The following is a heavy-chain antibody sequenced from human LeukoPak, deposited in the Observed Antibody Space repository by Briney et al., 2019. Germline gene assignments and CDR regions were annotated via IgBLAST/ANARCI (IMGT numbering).Heavy chain of an antibody. V-gene: IGHV3-73*01. D-gene: IGHD2-2*01. J-gene: IGHJ4*02. Sequence: PGGSLRLSCAASGFTFSGSAMHWVRQASGKGLEWVGRIRSKANSYATAYAASVKGRFTISRDDSKNSAYLQMNSLKTEDTAVYYCTGGYCSSTSCPDYWGQGTLVTVSS. CDR2: IRSKANSYAT. CDR3: TGGYCSSTSCPDY. CDR1: GFTFSGSA.